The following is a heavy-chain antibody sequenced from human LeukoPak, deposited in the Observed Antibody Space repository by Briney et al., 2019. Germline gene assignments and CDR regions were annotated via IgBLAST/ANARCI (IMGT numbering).Heavy chain of an antibody. CDR1: GLTFSIYG. CDR3: ARLDDIVVVPADTARDY. CDR2: IWFDGSDK. Sequence: GGSLRLSCAASGLTFSIYGMHWVRQAPGKGLEWVAFIWFDGSDKYYAASVKGRFTISRDNSKNTLYLQMNSLRAEDTAVYYCARLDDIVVVPADTARDYWGQGTLVTVSS. V-gene: IGHV3-33*01. J-gene: IGHJ4*02. D-gene: IGHD2-2*01.